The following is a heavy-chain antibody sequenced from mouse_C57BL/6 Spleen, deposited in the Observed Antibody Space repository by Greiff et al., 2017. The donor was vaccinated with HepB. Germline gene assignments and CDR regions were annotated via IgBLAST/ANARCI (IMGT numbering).Heavy chain of an antibody. CDR1: GYTFTSYW. CDR3: ARYDDYDGFAY. V-gene: IGHV1-59*01. Sequence: VQLQQPGAELVRPGTSVKLSCKASGYTFTSYWMHWVKQRPGQGLEWIGVIDPSDSYTNYNQKFKGKATLTVDTSSSTAYRQLSSLTSEDSAVYYCARYDDYDGFAYWGQGTLVTVSA. J-gene: IGHJ3*01. D-gene: IGHD2-4*01. CDR2: IDPSDSYT.